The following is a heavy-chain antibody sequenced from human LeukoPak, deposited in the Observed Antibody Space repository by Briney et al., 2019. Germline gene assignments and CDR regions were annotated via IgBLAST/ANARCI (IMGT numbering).Heavy chain of an antibody. J-gene: IGHJ4*02. Sequence: GGSLRLSCAASGFTLSSYDMHWVRQAPGKGLDWVAVISYDGSNKYYADSVNGRFTISRDNSKNTLSLQMNSLRAEDTAVYYCAKSPSGRSRISRFDYWGQGILVTVSS. CDR2: ISYDGSNK. CDR1: GFTLSSYD. CDR3: AKSPSGRSRISRFDY. D-gene: IGHD1-26*01. V-gene: IGHV3-30*18.